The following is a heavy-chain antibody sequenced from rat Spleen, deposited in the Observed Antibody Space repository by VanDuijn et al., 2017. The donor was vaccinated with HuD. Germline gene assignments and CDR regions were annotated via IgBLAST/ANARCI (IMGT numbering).Heavy chain of an antibody. CDR2: ISYDGSST. Sequence: EVQLVESGGGLVQPGRSLKLSWAASGFTFSDYNMAWVRQAPKKGLEWVATISYDGSSTYYRDSVNGRFTISRDNAKSTLYLQMDSLRAEDTATDYCAIHNSGYGVMEAWGQGASVTVSS. CDR1: GFTFSDYN. J-gene: IGHJ4*01. CDR3: AIHNSGYGVMEA. D-gene: IGHD4-3*01. V-gene: IGHV5-7*01.